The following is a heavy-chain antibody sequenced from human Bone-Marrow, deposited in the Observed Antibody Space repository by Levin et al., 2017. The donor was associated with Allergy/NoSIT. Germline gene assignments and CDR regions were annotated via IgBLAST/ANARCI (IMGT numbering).Heavy chain of an antibody. CDR1: GDSITNTDYH. Sequence: SETLSLTCTVSGDSITNTDYHWDWVRQSPGKGLEWIGYYYNSGDTDYNPSLKGRASISLDTSRNQFSLRLNSVTAADTAVYYCARTGPYYYGMDVWGQGTTVIVSS. D-gene: IGHD1-14*01. J-gene: IGHJ6*02. CDR2: YYNSGDT. V-gene: IGHV4-30-4*01. CDR3: ARTGPYYYGMDV.